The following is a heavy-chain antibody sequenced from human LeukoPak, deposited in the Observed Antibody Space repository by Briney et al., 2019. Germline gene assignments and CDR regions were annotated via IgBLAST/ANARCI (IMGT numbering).Heavy chain of an antibody. CDR3: AKDGRYSGYDFAES. V-gene: IGHV3-23*01. Sequence: WSLRLSCTASGFTFNNFAMSWVRQAPGGGLEWLASLTGSGHQIYYADSVKGRFTISRDNSENTLYLDMNNLRAEDTAIYYCAKDGRYSGYDFAESWGQGTLVTVSS. D-gene: IGHD5-12*01. CDR1: GFTFNNFA. J-gene: IGHJ5*02. CDR2: LTGSGHQI.